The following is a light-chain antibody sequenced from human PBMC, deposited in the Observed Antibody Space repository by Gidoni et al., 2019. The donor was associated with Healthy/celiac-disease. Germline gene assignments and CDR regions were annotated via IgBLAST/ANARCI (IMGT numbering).Light chain of an antibody. V-gene: IGKV1-5*03. CDR2: KAS. CDR3: QQYNSYSPMCS. CDR1: QSISSW. J-gene: IGKJ2*04. Sequence: DIQMTQSPSTLSASVGDRVTITCRASQSISSWSAWYQQKTGKAPKLLIYKASSLESGVPSRFSGSGSGTEFTLTISSLQPDDFATYYCQQYNSYSPMCSFGQGTKLEIK.